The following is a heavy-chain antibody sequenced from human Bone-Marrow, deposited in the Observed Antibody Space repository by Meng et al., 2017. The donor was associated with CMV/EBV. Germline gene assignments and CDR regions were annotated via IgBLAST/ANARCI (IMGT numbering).Heavy chain of an antibody. J-gene: IGHJ3*02. D-gene: IGHD3-22*01. CDR2: IGTAGDT. CDR1: GFTFSSYD. Sequence: GGSLRLSCAASGFTFSSYDMHWVRQATGKGLEWVSAIGTAGDTYYPGSVKGRFTISRENAKNSLYLQMNSLRAGDTAVYYCVGSRWDSSGRQGAFDIWGQGTMVTVSS. V-gene: IGHV3-13*01. CDR3: VGSRWDSSGRQGAFDI.